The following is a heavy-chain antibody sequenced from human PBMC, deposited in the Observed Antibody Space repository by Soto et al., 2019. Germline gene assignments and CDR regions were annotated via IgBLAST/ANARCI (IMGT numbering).Heavy chain of an antibody. J-gene: IGHJ2*01. CDR2: IYYSGST. CDR3: AKTTTVVTPMWYFDL. D-gene: IGHD4-17*01. Sequence: LSLTCTVSGGSISSYYWSWIRQPPGKGLEWIGYIYYSGSTNYNPSLKSRVTISVDTSKNQFSLKLSSVTAADTAVYYCAKTTTVVTPMWYFDLWGRGTLVTVSS. V-gene: IGHV4-59*01. CDR1: GGSISSYY.